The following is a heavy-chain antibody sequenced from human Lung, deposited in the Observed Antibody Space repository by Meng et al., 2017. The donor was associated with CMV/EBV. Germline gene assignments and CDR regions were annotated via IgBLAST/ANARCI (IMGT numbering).Heavy chain of an antibody. CDR3: VSVVGLHFDY. J-gene: IGHJ4*02. D-gene: IGHD2-15*01. V-gene: IGHV3-53*01. CDR2: IYSNNNT. Sequence: GESXKISCAASGLSVSSKYMSWVRQAPGKGLEWVSVIYSNNNTYYADSVKGRFTISRDKSKNTLYFQMNSLRAEETAVYYCVSVVGLHFDYWGQGTLVTVSS. CDR1: GLSVSSKY.